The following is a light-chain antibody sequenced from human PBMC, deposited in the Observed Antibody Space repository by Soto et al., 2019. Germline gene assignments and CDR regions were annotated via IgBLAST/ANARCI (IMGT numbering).Light chain of an antibody. CDR3: ATWDDSLNGRV. Sequence: QSVLTQPPSASGTPGQRVAISCSGSSSNIGSNTINWYQQLPGTAPKVLIYQSNQRPSAVPDRFSGSKSGTSASLAISGLQSEDEADYYCATWDDSLNGRVFGGGTKLTVL. V-gene: IGLV1-44*01. CDR2: QSN. CDR1: SSNIGSNT. J-gene: IGLJ3*02.